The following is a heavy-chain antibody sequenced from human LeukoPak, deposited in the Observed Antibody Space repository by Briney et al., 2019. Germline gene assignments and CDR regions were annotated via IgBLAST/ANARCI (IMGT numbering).Heavy chain of an antibody. D-gene: IGHD5-12*01. CDR2: IKQDGSEK. V-gene: IGHV3-7*03. CDR1: GFTFSSYW. J-gene: IGHJ6*02. Sequence: PGGSLRLSCAASGFTFSSYWTSWVRQAPGKGLEWVANIKQDGSEKYYVDSVKGRFTISRDNAKNSLYLQMNSLRAEDTAVYYCARDLVAKGMDVWGQGTTVTVSS. CDR3: ARDLVAKGMDV.